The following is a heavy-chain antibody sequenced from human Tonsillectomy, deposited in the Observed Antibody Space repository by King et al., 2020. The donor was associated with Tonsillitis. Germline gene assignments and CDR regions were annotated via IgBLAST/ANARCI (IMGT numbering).Heavy chain of an antibody. CDR1: GFTFSSYG. J-gene: IGHJ4*02. Sequence: VQLVESGGGVVQPGRSLRLSCAASGFTFSSYGMHWVRQAPGKGLEGVAVIWYDGSNKYYADSGKGRFTISRDNSKNTLYLQMNSLRAEDTAVYYCARDRGEMATLDYWGQGTLVTVSS. V-gene: IGHV3-33*01. CDR2: IWYDGSNK. D-gene: IGHD5-24*01. CDR3: ARDRGEMATLDY.